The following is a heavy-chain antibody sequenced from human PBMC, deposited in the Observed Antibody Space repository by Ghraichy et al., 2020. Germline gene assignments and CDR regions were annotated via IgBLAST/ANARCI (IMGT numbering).Heavy chain of an antibody. D-gene: IGHD6-19*01. Sequence: SETLSLTCTVSGGSISSYYWSWIRQPPGKGLEWIGYIYYSGSTNYNPSLKSRVTISVDTSKNQFSLKLSSVTAADTAVYYCARAPGVAVAGHYYYYGMDVWGQGTTVTVSS. J-gene: IGHJ6*02. CDR3: ARAPGVAVAGHYYYYGMDV. CDR1: GGSISSYY. CDR2: IYYSGST. V-gene: IGHV4-59*01.